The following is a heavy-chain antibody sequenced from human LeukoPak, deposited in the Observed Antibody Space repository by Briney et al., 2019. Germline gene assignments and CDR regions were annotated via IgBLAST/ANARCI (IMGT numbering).Heavy chain of an antibody. CDR3: ARVRYTSGWGGYYYYYMDV. D-gene: IGHD6-19*01. CDR2: INQSGTT. Sequence: PSETLSLTCAVYGGSFSNYYWSWIRQPPGKGLEWIGEINQSGTTNYNPSLKSRVTISVDTSKNQFSLKLSSVTAADTDVYYCARVRYTSGWGGYYYYYMDVWGKGTTVTVSS. CDR1: GGSFSNYY. V-gene: IGHV4-34*01. J-gene: IGHJ6*03.